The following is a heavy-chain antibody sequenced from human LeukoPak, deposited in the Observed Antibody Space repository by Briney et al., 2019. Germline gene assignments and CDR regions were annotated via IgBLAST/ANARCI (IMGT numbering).Heavy chain of an antibody. CDR2: ISGSGGST. V-gene: IGHV3-23*01. J-gene: IGHJ4*02. CDR3: AKSNSHGYGSSWYDY. CDR1: GFTFSSYA. D-gene: IGHD6-13*01. Sequence: GGSLRLSCAASGFTFSSYAMSWVRQAPGKGLEWVPAISGSGGSTYYADSVKGRFTISRDNSKNTLYLQMNSLRAEDTAVYYCAKSNSHGYGSSWYDYWGQGTLVTVSS.